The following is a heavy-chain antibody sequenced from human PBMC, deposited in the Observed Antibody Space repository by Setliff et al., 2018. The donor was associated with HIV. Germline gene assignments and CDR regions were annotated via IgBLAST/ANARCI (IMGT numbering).Heavy chain of an antibody. Sequence: ASVKVSCKASGYTFTSYAMNWVRQAPGQGLEWMGWINTNTGNPTYAQGFTGRFVFSLDTSVSTAYLQISSLKAEDTAVYHCARSENYYDSSGYYSYYYYGMDFWGQGTTVTVSS. V-gene: IGHV7-4-1*02. CDR2: INTNTGNP. D-gene: IGHD3-22*01. CDR1: GYTFTSYA. CDR3: ARSENYYDSSGYYSYYYYGMDF. J-gene: IGHJ6*02.